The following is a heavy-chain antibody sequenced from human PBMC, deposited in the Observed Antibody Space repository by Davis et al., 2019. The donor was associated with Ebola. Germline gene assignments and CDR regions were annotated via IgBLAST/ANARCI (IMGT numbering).Heavy chain of an antibody. CDR3: ARHKGYGDYYGYYGMDV. J-gene: IGHJ6*02. CDR1: GGSISSSSYY. Sequence: SETLSLTCTVSGGSISSSSYYWGWIRQPPGKGLEWIGSIYYSGSTYSNPSLKSRVTISVDASKNQFSLKLSSVTAADTAVYYCARHKGYGDYYGYYGMDVWGQGTTVTVSS. V-gene: IGHV4-39*01. CDR2: IYYSGST. D-gene: IGHD4-17*01.